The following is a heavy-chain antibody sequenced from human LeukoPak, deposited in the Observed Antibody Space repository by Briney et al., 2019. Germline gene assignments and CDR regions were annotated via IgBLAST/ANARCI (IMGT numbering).Heavy chain of an antibody. J-gene: IGHJ4*02. CDR3: AKAAIAAAGMVDY. V-gene: IGHV3-30*02. CDR1: GFTFSSYG. D-gene: IGHD6-13*01. CDR2: IRYDGSNK. Sequence: GGSLRLSCAASGFTFSSYGMHWVRQAPGKGLEWVAIIRYDGSNKYYADSVKGRFTISRDNSKNTLYLQMNSLRAEDTAVYYCAKAAIAAAGMVDYWGQGTLVTVSS.